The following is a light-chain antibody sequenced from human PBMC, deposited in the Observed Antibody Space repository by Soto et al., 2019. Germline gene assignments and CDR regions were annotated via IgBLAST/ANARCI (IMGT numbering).Light chain of an antibody. J-gene: IGLJ1*01. Sequence: QSVLTQPPSASGTPGQRVTISCSGSSSNIGSNTVNWYQQLPGTAPKLLIYSYNQRPSGVPDRFSGSKSGTSASLAISGLQSEDEADYYCAAWDDSLNGLLFGTGTKLTVL. V-gene: IGLV1-44*01. CDR3: AAWDDSLNGLL. CDR2: SYN. CDR1: SSNIGSNT.